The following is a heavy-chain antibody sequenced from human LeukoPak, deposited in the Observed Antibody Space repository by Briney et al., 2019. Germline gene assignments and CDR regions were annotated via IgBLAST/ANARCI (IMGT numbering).Heavy chain of an antibody. D-gene: IGHD1-1*01. CDR2: IYPGDSDT. V-gene: IGHV5-51*01. J-gene: IGHJ5*02. Sequence: GESLKISCKGSGSRFTSYWIAWVRQVPGKGLEWMGIIYPGDSDTRYSPSLQGQVTISADKSISTAYLQWSSPKASDTAMYYCARREPNDLWFDPWGQGTLVTVSS. CDR3: ARREPNDLWFDP. CDR1: GSRFTSYW.